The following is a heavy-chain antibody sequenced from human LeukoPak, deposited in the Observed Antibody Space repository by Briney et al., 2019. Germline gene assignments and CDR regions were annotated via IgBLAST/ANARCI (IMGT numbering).Heavy chain of an antibody. CDR1: GYTFTSYG. CDR3: ARKDPSTGFDY. CDR2: ISAYNGNT. D-gene: IGHD2-2*01. V-gene: IGHV1-18*01. Sequence: GASVKVSCKASGYTFTSYGISWVRQAPGQGLEWMGWISAYNGNTNYAQKLQGRVTMTRDTSTSTVYMELSSLRSEDTAVYYCARKDPSTGFDYWGQGTLVTVSS. J-gene: IGHJ4*02.